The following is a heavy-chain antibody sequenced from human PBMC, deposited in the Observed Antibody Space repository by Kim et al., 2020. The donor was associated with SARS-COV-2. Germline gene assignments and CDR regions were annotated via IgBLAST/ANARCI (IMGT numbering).Heavy chain of an antibody. CDR2: ISSKVYYYAT. V-gene: IGHV3-73*01. D-gene: IGHD1-1*01. Sequence: GGSLRLSCAASGFTFSDYPMNWVRQASGKGLEWVCRISSKVYYYATSYAASVKVRFTISRDDSESTAHLQMNSVKTEDTAVCDWTRSPGTTVAFWDGFDV. J-gene: IGHJ3*01. CDR1: GFTFSDYP. CDR3: TRSPGTTVAFWDGFDV.